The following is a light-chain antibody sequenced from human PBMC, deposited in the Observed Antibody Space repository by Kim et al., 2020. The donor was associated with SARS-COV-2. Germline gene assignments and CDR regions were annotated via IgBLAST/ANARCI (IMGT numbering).Light chain of an antibody. CDR1: QSVSSSY. V-gene: IGKV3-20*01. CDR2: GAS. CDR3: QQYGSSLLT. J-gene: IGKJ4*01. Sequence: SPGERANLSCRASQSVSSSYLAWYQQKPGQAPRLLIYGASSRATGIPDRFSGSGSGTDFTLTISRLEPEDFAVYYCQQYGSSLLTFGGGTKVDIK.